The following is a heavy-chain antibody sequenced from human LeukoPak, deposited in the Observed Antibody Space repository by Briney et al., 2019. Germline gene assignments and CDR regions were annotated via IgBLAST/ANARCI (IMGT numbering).Heavy chain of an antibody. CDR2: IYPDDSDT. J-gene: IGHJ4*02. D-gene: IGHD1-14*01. V-gene: IGHV5-51*01. Sequence: GESLKISCEGSGYSFTNYWIGWVRQVPGKGLEWMGIIYPDDSDTRYSPSFQGQVTISADKSIGTAYLQWSSLKASDTAMYYCAVGADSRKSCSSYFSYWGQGTLVTVAS. CDR3: AVGADSRKSCSSYFSY. CDR1: GYSFTNYW.